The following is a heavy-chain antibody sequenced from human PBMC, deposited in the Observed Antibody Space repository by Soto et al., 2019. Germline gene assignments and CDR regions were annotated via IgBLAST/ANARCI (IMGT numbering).Heavy chain of an antibody. CDR3: ARGYSSSSKGFDY. CDR1: GDSVSSNSAA. CDR2: TYYRSKWYN. V-gene: IGHV6-1*01. Sequence: SQSLSLTCXISGDSVSSNSAAWNWIRQSPSRGLEWLGRTYYRSKWYNDYAVSVESRITINPDTSKNQFSLQLNSVTPEDTAVYYCARGYSSSSKGFDYWGQGTLVTVSS. D-gene: IGHD6-6*01. J-gene: IGHJ4*02.